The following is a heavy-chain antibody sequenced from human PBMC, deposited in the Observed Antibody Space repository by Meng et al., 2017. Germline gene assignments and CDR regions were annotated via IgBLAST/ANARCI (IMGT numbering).Heavy chain of an antibody. CDR3: ARGQNWNYFGFFDY. CDR2: ISYDGSNK. Sequence: SGAASGFTFRSYAMHWVRQAPGKGLEWVAVISYDGSNKYYADSVKGRFTISRDNSKNTLYLQMNSLRAEDTAVYYWARGQNWNYFGFFDYWGQGTLVTVSS. J-gene: IGHJ4*02. CDR1: GFTFRSYA. D-gene: IGHD1-7*01. V-gene: IGHV3-30*01.